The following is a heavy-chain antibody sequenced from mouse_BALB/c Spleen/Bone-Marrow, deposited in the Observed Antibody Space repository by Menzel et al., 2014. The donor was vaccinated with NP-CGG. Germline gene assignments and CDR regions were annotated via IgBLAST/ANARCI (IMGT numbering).Heavy chain of an antibody. J-gene: IGHJ3*01. V-gene: IGHV1-14*01. CDR1: GYAFTSYV. Sequence: EVQLQQSGPELVKPGASVKMSCKASGYAFTSYVMHWVKQKPGQGLEWIGYINPYNDGSKYNEKFKDKATLTSDKSPSTAYMELSSLTSEDSAVYYCTREAASPLAYWGQGTLVTVSA. CDR3: TREAASPLAY. D-gene: IGHD6-1*01. CDR2: INPYNDGS.